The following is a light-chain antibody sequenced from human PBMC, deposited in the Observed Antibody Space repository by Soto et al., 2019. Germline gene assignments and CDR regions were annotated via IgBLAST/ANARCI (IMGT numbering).Light chain of an antibody. CDR1: SSNIGNNA. V-gene: IGLV1-36*01. J-gene: IGLJ1*01. CDR2: YDD. Sequence: QSVLTQPPSVSEAPRQRVTISCSGSSSNIGNNAVNWYQQLPGKAPKLLIYYDDLLPSGVSDRFSGSKSGTSASLAISGLQSEDEADYYCAAWEDCMNGYVFAIGTKVTV. CDR3: AAWEDCMNGYV.